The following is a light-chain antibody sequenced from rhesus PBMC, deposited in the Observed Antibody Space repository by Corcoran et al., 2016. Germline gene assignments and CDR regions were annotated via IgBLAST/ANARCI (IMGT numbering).Light chain of an antibody. J-gene: IGKJ2*01. Sequence: DIQMTQSPSSLSASVGDTVTITCRASQGISSWLAWYQQKPGKAPNLLIYKAANLQSGVPSSFSGSGSGTDFTLTISSLQSEDFAIYYCQQYSSRPYSFGQGTKVEIK. CDR3: QQYSSRPYS. CDR1: QGISSW. V-gene: IGKV1-22*01. CDR2: KAA.